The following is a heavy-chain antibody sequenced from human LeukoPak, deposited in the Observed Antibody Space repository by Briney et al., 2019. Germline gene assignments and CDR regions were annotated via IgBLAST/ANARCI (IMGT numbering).Heavy chain of an antibody. CDR3: ARLANEYQPLKTYDN. V-gene: IGHV1-18*01. CDR2: ISGHNVNT. J-gene: IGHJ4*02. D-gene: IGHD1-14*01. CDR1: AYTFIKFG. Sequence: ASVMVSSKASAYTFIKFGVIWVGHTPGQGLEWMGWISGHNVNTEYAQKFHDRVTMTTDSSSATAYMELTSLRSDDTAVYFCARLANEYQPLKTYDNWGQGTLVTVSS.